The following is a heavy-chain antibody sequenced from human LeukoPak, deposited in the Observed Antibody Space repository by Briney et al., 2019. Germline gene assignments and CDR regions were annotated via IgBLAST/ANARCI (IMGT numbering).Heavy chain of an antibody. V-gene: IGHV3-30*18. CDR1: GFTFSSYG. Sequence: GGSLRLSCAASGFTFSSYGMHWVRQAPGKGLEWVAVISYDGSNKYYADSVKGRFTISRDNSKNTLYLQMNSLRAEDTAVYYCAKDGNPTDYYYGMDVWGQGTTVTVSS. CDR3: AKDGNPTDYYYGMDV. J-gene: IGHJ6*02. CDR2: ISYDGSNK. D-gene: IGHD1-14*01.